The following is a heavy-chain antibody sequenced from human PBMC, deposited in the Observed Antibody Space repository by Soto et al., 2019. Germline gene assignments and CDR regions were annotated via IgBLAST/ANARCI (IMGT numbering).Heavy chain of an antibody. CDR2: ISGSGGMT. D-gene: IGHD3-3*01. J-gene: IGHJ5*02. V-gene: IGHV3-23*01. Sequence: EVQLLESGGGLVQPGGSLRLSCAASGFTFSSYAMSWVRQAPGKGREWVSAISGSGGMTYYADSVKGRFTICRDNSQNTIYLQMNSLRAENTAVYYCAKEAVGLRFLSRFDPCGQGTLVTVSS. CDR3: AKEAVGLRFLSRFDP. CDR1: GFTFSSYA.